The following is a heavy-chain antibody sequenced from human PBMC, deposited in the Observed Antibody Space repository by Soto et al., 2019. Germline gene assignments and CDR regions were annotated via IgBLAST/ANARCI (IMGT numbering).Heavy chain of an antibody. CDR3: MKGPWKGDV. CDR2: ISGSGGSI. CDR1: GFTFSTYA. J-gene: IGHJ6*02. V-gene: IGHV3-23*01. Sequence: EVQLLESGGGLVQPGGSLRLSCAASGFTFSTYAMNWVRQAPGNGLEWGSAISGSGGSIHYADSVKGRFTISRDNSKNTLYLQMNSLRDEDTAVYHCMKGPWKGDVWGQGTTVTVSS. D-gene: IGHD1-1*01.